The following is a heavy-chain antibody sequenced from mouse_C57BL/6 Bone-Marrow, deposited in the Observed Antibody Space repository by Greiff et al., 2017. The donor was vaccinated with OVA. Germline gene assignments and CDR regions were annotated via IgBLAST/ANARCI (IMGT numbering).Heavy chain of an antibody. CDR3: ARWGWDPFAY. J-gene: IGHJ3*01. CDR1: GYTFTSYT. D-gene: IGHD4-1*01. CDR2: INPSSGYT. V-gene: IGHV1-4*01. Sequence: QVQLKESGAELARPGASVKMSCKASGYTFTSYTMHWVKQRPGQGLEWIGYINPSSGYTKYNQKFKDKATLTADKSSSTAYMQLSSLTSEDSAVYYCARWGWDPFAYWGQGTLVTVSA.